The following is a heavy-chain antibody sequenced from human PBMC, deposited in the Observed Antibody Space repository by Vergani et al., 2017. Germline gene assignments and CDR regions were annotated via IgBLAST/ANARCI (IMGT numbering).Heavy chain of an antibody. D-gene: IGHD2-2*01. CDR2: IYYSGST. Sequence: QVQLQESGPGLVKPSETLSLTCTVSGGSISSCYWSWIRQPPGKGLEWVGYIYYSGSTNYNPSLKSRVTISVDTSKNQFSLKLSSVTAADTAVYYCAGGDIVVVPATDAYYYYGMDVWGQGTTVTVSS. J-gene: IGHJ6*02. V-gene: IGHV4-59*01. CDR3: AGGDIVVVPATDAYYYYGMDV. CDR1: GGSISSCY.